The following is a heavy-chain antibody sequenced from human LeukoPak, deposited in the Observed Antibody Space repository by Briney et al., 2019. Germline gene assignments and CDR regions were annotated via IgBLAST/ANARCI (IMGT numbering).Heavy chain of an antibody. Sequence: SETLSLTCTVSGGTISGYYWSWIRQSPGKELAWIGHSYYSGTTNYSPSLKSRVTISVDTSKDEFSLKLNSVTAADTAVYFCARSSIGDWYFDLWGRGTLVTVSS. V-gene: IGHV4-59*01. CDR3: ARSSIGDWYFDL. CDR2: SYYSGTT. D-gene: IGHD6-6*01. CDR1: GGTISGYY. J-gene: IGHJ2*01.